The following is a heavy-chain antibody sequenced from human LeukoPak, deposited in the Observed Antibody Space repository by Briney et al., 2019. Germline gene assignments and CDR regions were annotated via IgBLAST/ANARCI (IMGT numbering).Heavy chain of an antibody. CDR2: INPNSGGT. D-gene: IGHD7-27*01. CDR1: GYTFTGYY. J-gene: IGHJ4*02. CDR3: AREGVFSGDWCDY. V-gene: IGHV1-2*02. Sequence: ASVKASCKASGYTFTGYYMHWVRQAPGQGLEWMGWINPNSGGTNYAQKFQGRVTMTRDTSISTAYMELSRLRSDDTAVYYCAREGVFSGDWCDYWGQGTLVTVSS.